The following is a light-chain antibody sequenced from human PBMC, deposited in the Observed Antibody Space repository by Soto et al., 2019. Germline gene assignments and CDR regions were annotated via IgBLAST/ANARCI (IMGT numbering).Light chain of an antibody. CDR1: QSVSSN. V-gene: IGKV3-15*01. J-gene: IGKJ1*01. CDR2: GAS. Sequence: EIVMTQSPATLSVSPGERATLSCRASQSVSSNLGWYQQKPGQAPRLLIYGASTRATGIPARSSGSGSGTEFTLTISSLQSEDFAVYYCQQYNNWWTFGQGTKVEIK. CDR3: QQYNNWWT.